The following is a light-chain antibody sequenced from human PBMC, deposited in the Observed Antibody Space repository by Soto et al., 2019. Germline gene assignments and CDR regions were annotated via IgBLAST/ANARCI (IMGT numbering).Light chain of an antibody. J-gene: IGLJ3*02. CDR3: SSYTSSSTL. CDR1: SSDVGGYNY. V-gene: IGLV2-14*01. CDR2: EVS. Sequence: QSVLTQPASVSGSPGQSITISCTGTSSDVGGYNYVSWYQQHPGKAPKLMIYEVSNRPSGVSNRFSGSKSGNTASLTISGLQAEDEADYYCSSYTSSSTLFGGGTQLT.